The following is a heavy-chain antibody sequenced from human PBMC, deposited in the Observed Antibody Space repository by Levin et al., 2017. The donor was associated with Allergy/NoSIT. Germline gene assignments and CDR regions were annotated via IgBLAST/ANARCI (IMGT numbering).Heavy chain of an antibody. CDR2: LSHSGNT. V-gene: IGHV4-38-2*01. Sequence: PSETLSLTCAVSGASVSRGYWGWVRQHPGKGPEWIGSLSHSGNTYDNPSLRGRVTMSIDTSKNQFSLVLNLVTAADTAVYYCAKNGCPGGICQTGWFDPWGRGTRVIVSS. D-gene: IGHD2-8*02. J-gene: IGHJ5*02. CDR1: GASVSRGY. CDR3: AKNGCPGGICQTGWFDP.